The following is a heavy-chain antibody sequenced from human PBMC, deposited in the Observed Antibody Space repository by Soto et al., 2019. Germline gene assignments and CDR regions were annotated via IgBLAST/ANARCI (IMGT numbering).Heavy chain of an antibody. J-gene: IGHJ6*02. CDR2: ISSSSSYI. CDR3: ARVPTDYDFWSETFSAYYYYGMDV. V-gene: IGHV3-21*01. CDR1: GFTFSSYS. D-gene: IGHD3-3*01. Sequence: PGGSLRLSCAASGFTFSSYSMNWVRQAPGKGLEWVSSISSSSSYIYYADSVKGRFTISRDNAKNSLYLQMNSLRAEDTAVYYCARVPTDYDFWSETFSAYYYYGMDVWGQGTTVTVSS.